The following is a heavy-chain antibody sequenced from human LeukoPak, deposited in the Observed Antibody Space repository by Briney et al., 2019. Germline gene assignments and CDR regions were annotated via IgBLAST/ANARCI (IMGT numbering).Heavy chain of an antibody. CDR3: ARAVHGSSGYYYVKEPRNWFDP. J-gene: IGHJ5*02. V-gene: IGHV4-39*07. CDR1: GGSISSSSYY. CDR2: IYYSGST. Sequence: SETLSLTCTVSGGSISSSSYYWGWIRQPPGKGLEWIGSIYYSGSTYYNPSLKSRVTISVDTSKNQFSLKLSSVTAADTAVYYCARAVHGSSGYYYVKEPRNWFDPWGQGTLVTVSS. D-gene: IGHD3-22*01.